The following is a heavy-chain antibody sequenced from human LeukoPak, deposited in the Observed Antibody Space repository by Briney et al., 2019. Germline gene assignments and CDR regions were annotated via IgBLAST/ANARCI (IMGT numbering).Heavy chain of an antibody. CDR3: ARGGPDPGENYYFDY. J-gene: IGHJ4*02. CDR2: VSSSSSYI. V-gene: IGHV3-21*01. CDR1: GFTFSSYS. Sequence: GRSLRLSCAASGFTFSSYSMNWVRQAPGKGLEWVSSVSSSSSYIYYADSVKGRFTISRDNAKNSLYLQMSSLRAEDTAVYYCARGGPDPGENYYFDYWGQGTLVTVSS. D-gene: IGHD3-10*01.